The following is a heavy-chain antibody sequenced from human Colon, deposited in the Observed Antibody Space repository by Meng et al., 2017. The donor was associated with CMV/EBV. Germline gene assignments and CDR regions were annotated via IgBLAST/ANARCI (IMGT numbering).Heavy chain of an antibody. J-gene: IGHJ4*02. CDR3: TRTVCTDGLCYPGE. CDR1: GYTFRSYG. CDR2: ISPDSGQT. D-gene: IGHD3-10*02. V-gene: IGHV1-18*01. Sequence: ASVKVSCKASGYTFRSYGLDWIRQAPGQGFEWMGWISPDSGQTNYPQKFQGRVTMATDTSTNTAFMELGSLTFDDTAVYYCTRTVCTDGLCYPGEWGQGT.